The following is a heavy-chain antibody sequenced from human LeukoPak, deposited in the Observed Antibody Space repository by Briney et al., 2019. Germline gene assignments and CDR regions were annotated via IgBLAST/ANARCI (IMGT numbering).Heavy chain of an antibody. CDR3: ALPRYCSGGSCYPSYFDY. Sequence: GASVKVSCKASGYTFNSYAMNWVRQAPGQGLEWMGWINTNTGNPTYAQGFTGRFVFSLDTSVSTAYLQISSLKAEDTAVYYCALPRYCSGGSCYPSYFDYWGQGTLVTVSS. J-gene: IGHJ4*02. D-gene: IGHD2-15*01. CDR1: GYTFNSYA. CDR2: INTNTGNP. V-gene: IGHV7-4-1*02.